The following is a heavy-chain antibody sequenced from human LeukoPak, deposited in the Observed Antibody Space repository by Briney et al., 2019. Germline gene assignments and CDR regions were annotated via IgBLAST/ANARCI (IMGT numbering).Heavy chain of an antibody. CDR3: AKDTSFYDSSGYYDY. D-gene: IGHD3-22*01. CDR2: ISGSGGST. Sequence: PGGSLRLSCAASGFTFSSYAMSWVRQAPGKGLERVSAISGSGGSTYYADSVKGRFTISRDNSKNTLYLQMNSLRAEDTAVYYCAKDTSFYDSSGYYDYWGQGTLVTVSS. V-gene: IGHV3-23*01. CDR1: GFTFSSYA. J-gene: IGHJ4*02.